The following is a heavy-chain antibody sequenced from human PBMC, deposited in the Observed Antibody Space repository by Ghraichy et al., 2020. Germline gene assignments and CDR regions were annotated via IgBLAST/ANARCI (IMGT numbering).Heavy chain of an antibody. CDR2: IYNSGST. Sequence: SETLSLTCTVSGGSISSYYWSWIRQPPGKGLEWIAYIYNSGSTKYNPSLKSRVTISVDTSKNQLSLKLSSGTAADTAVYYCARDPSSAGSSNNWFDPWGQGTLVTVSS. CDR3: ARDPSSAGSSNNWFDP. J-gene: IGHJ5*02. CDR1: GGSISSYY. D-gene: IGHD6-13*01. V-gene: IGHV4-59*01.